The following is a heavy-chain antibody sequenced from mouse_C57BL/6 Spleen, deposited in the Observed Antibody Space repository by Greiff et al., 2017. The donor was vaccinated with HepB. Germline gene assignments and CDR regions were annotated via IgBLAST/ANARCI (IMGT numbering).Heavy chain of an antibody. Sequence: EVKLVESGGGLVQPGGSMKLSCVASGFTFSNYWMNWVRQSPEKGLEWVAQIRLKSDNYATHYAESVKGRFTIARDDSKSSVDLQRNKLGAEEKGVCCGAQIRVKANKYDTQYSESVEGMFTISRDDSKSSVYRKMNNVRAEDTEIYYCTGEITTGYYFDYWGQGTTLTVSS. CDR2: IRLKSDNYAT. V-gene: IGHV6-3*01. J-gene: IGHJ2*01. CDR1: GFTFSNYW. CDR3: AQIRVKANKYDTQYSESVEGMFTISRDDSKSSVYRKMNNVRAEDTEIYYCTGEITTGYYFDY. D-gene: IGHD2-10*02.